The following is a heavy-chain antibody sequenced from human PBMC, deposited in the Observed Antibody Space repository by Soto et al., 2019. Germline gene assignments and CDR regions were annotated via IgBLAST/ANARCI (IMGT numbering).Heavy chain of an antibody. CDR1: GYTFTSYG. Sequence: QVQLVQSGAEVKKPGASVKVSCKASGYTFTSYGISWVRQAPGQGLEWMGWISAYNGNTNYAQKLQGRVTMTTDTSTSTAYMELTRLRSDDTAVYYCARGVPAARLVRYYYYYMDVWGKGTTVTVSS. CDR2: ISAYNGNT. V-gene: IGHV1-18*01. CDR3: ARGVPAARLVRYYYYYMDV. J-gene: IGHJ6*03. D-gene: IGHD2-2*01.